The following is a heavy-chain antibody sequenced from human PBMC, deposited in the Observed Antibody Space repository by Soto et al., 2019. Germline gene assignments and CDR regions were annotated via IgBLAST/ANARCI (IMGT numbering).Heavy chain of an antibody. CDR3: ARAGGDSSGYFDY. D-gene: IGHD3-22*01. Sequence: EVQLLESGGGLVQPGGSLRLSCAASGFTFSSYAMSWVRQAPGKGLEWVSAISGSGGSTYYADSVKGRFTISRDNSKNTLFLQMNSLRAEDTAVYYCARAGGDSSGYFDYWGQGTLVTVSS. CDR1: GFTFSSYA. V-gene: IGHV3-23*01. CDR2: ISGSGGST. J-gene: IGHJ4*02.